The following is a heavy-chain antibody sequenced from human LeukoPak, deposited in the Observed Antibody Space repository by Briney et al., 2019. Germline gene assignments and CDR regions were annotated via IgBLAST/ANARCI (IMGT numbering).Heavy chain of an antibody. CDR2: ISAYNVNT. CDR3: ARDLGISGATYYYYYYMDV. J-gene: IGHJ6*03. D-gene: IGHD3-3*02. Sequence: ASVKVSCKASGGTFSSYAISWVRQAPGQGLEWMGWISAYNVNTNYPQKFQGRVTMNTDTSTNTAYMELRSLTSDDTAVYYCARDLGISGATYYYYYYMDVWGKGTTVTVSS. CDR1: GGTFSSYA. V-gene: IGHV1-18*01.